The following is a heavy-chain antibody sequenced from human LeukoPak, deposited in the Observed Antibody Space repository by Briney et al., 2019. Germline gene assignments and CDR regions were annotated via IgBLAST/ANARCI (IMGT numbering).Heavy chain of an antibody. V-gene: IGHV3-30*18. Sequence: GGSLRPSCAASGFTFSSYGMHWVRQAPGKGLEWVAVISYDGSNKYYADSVKGRFTISRDNSKNTLYLQMNSLRAEDTAVYYCAKDTAMVLGYWGQGTLVTVSS. CDR1: GFTFSSYG. D-gene: IGHD5-18*01. CDR3: AKDTAMVLGY. CDR2: ISYDGSNK. J-gene: IGHJ4*02.